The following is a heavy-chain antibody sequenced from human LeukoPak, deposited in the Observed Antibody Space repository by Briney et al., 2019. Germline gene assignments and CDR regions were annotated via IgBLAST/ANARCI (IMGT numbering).Heavy chain of an antibody. D-gene: IGHD2-2*01. CDR1: GFTFSDYY. Sequence: KAGGSLRLSCAASGFTFSDYYMSWIRQAPGKGLEWVSYISSSGSTIYYADSVKGRFTISRDNAKNSLYLQMNSLRAEDTAVYYCAKVVIVVVPAAMDYWGQGTLVTVSS. J-gene: IGHJ4*02. CDR3: AKVVIVVVPAAMDY. V-gene: IGHV3-11*04. CDR2: ISSSGSTI.